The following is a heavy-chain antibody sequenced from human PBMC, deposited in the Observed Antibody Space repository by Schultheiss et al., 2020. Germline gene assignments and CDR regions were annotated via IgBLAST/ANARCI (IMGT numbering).Heavy chain of an antibody. CDR3: AKESDYGDDVGAPMDV. CDR2: MSGSGGST. D-gene: IGHD4-17*01. Sequence: GESLKISCAASGFTFRSYAMSWVRQAPGKGLEWVSSMSGSGGSTYYADSVKGRFTMSRDNFKNTVFLLMDSLRAEDTAIYYCAKESDYGDDVGAPMDVWGQGTTVTVSS. CDR1: GFTFRSYA. V-gene: IGHV3-23*01. J-gene: IGHJ6*02.